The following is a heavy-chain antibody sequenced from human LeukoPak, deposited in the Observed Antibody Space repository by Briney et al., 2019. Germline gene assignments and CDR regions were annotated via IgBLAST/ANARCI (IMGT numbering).Heavy chain of an antibody. D-gene: IGHD3-22*01. J-gene: IGHJ4*02. CDR2: ISYDGSNK. V-gene: IGHV3-30*18. CDR1: GFTFSSYG. CDR3: AKEGVRSTMIVVVYSNFDY. Sequence: GGSLRLSCAASGFTFSSYGMHWVRQAPGKGLEWVAVISYDGSNKYYADSVKGRFTISRDNSKNTLYLQMNSLRAEDTAVYYCAKEGVRSTMIVVVYSNFDYWGQGTLVTVSS.